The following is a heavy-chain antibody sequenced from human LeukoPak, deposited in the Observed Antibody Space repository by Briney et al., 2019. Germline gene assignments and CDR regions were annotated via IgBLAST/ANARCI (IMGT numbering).Heavy chain of an antibody. Sequence: ASVKVSCKASGYTFSSDGISWVRQAPGQGLEWMGWISSYNGNTKYAEKLQGRVTMTTDTSTSTAYMELRSLRSDDTAVYYCARVQLERSGEPFDYWGQGALVTVSS. V-gene: IGHV1-18*01. J-gene: IGHJ4*02. D-gene: IGHD1-1*01. CDR2: ISSYNGNT. CDR1: GYTFSSDG. CDR3: ARVQLERSGEPFDY.